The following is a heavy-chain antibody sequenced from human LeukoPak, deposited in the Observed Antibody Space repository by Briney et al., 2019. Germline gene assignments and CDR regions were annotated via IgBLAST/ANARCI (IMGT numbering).Heavy chain of an antibody. CDR1: GGSLSSYY. V-gene: IGHV4-59*01. Sequence: PSETLSLTCTVSGGSLSSYYWSWIRQSPGKGLQWIAYIFYSGNTNYNPSLKSRVIISLDTSKNQFSLNLTSVTAADTALYYCARGPTRYYFDYGGQGTLVTVSS. D-gene: IGHD1-1*01. CDR2: IFYSGNT. CDR3: ARGPTRYYFDY. J-gene: IGHJ4*02.